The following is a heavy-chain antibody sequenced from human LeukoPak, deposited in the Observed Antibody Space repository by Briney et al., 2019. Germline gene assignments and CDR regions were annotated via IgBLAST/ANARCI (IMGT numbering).Heavy chain of an antibody. CDR1: GFTSSRFG. CDR2: MWNDGSNK. D-gene: IGHD1-20*01. CDR3: AREPLNKYNWNERLLYY. J-gene: IGHJ4*02. Sequence: GRSLRLSCAVSGFTSSRFGMHWVRQAAGKGREWGGVMWNDGSNKYYTNSVKGRFTISRDNSKNTLYLQMNRLRAEHTAVYYCAREPLNKYNWNERLLYYWGQGTLVSVSS. V-gene: IGHV3-33*01.